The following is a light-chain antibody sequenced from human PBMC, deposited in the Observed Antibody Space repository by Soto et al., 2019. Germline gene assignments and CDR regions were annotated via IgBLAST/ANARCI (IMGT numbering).Light chain of an antibody. Sequence: DIQMTQSPSSLSAAVGDRDTITCRASQAITNYLAWYQQKPGKVPKLLIYAAFILQSGVPSRFSGSGSGTDFTLTISSLQPGDVATYYCQKYDSAPYTFGQGTNLEIK. CDR3: QKYDSAPYT. CDR1: QAITNY. CDR2: AAF. J-gene: IGKJ2*01. V-gene: IGKV1-27*01.